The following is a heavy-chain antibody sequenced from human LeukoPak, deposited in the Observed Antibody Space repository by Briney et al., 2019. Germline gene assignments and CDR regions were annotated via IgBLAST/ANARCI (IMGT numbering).Heavy chain of an antibody. Sequence: ASVKVSCKASGYTFTSYGISWVRQAPGQGLEWMGWISAYNGNTNYAQKLQGRVTMTTDTSTSTAYMELRSLRSDDTAVYYCARGQSIRGYSYGFPDYWGQGTLVTVSS. CDR2: ISAYNGNT. V-gene: IGHV1-18*01. D-gene: IGHD5-18*01. J-gene: IGHJ4*02. CDR3: ARGQSIRGYSYGFPDY. CDR1: GYTFTSYG.